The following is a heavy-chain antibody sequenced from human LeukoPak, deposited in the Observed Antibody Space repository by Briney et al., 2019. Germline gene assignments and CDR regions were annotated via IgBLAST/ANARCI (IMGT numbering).Heavy chain of an antibody. V-gene: IGHV5-51*01. CDR3: ARKGLDGYNYRF. Sequence: LGESLEISCKASGSRFTSYWIGWVRQMPGKGLEWMGIIYPGDSGTRYSPSFQGQVTISADNSISTAYLQWSSLKASDTAMYYCARKGLDGYNYRFWGQGTRVTASS. D-gene: IGHD5-24*01. J-gene: IGHJ4*02. CDR1: GSRFTSYW. CDR2: IYPGDSGT.